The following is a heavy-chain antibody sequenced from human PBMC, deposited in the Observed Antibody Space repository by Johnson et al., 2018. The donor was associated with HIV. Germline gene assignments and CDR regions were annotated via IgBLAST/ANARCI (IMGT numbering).Heavy chain of an antibody. CDR3: ARDRFYSSSGEGAADAFDI. J-gene: IGHJ3*02. Sequence: VQLVESGGGLVQPGGSLRLSCAASGFTFSSYDMHWVRQATGKGLEWVSAIGTAGDTYYPGSVKGRFTISRENAKNSLYLQMNNLRAEDTTVYYCARDRFYSSSGEGAADAFDIWGQGTMVTVSS. V-gene: IGHV3-13*01. CDR1: GFTFSSYD. D-gene: IGHD6-13*01. CDR2: IGTAGDT.